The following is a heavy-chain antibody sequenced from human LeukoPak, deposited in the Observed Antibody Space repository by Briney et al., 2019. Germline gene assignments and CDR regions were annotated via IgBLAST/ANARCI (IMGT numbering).Heavy chain of an antibody. J-gene: IGHJ5*02. CDR1: GYTFTGDQ. V-gene: IGHV1-2*02. Sequence: ASVKVSCEASGYTFTGDQIYWLRQAPGQGLEWVGWIKPSSGDTLYEQKFQGRVTMTRDESISSAYMELSSLRSDDTAVYYCARKSAGFLTAWGQGTLVTVSS. CDR2: IKPSSGDT. CDR3: ARKSAGFLTA. D-gene: IGHD2/OR15-2a*01.